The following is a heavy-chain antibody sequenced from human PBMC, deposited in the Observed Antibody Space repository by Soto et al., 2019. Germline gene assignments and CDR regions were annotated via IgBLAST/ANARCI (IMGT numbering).Heavy chain of an antibody. D-gene: IGHD3-3*02. V-gene: IGHV1-18*01. CDR2: ISAYNGNT. CDR3: ATGESTFLESLDPPYHFDY. Sequence: QVQLVQSGAEVKKPGASVKVSCKASGYTFTSYGISWVRQAPGQGLEWMGWISAYNGNTKYAQKLQGRVTMTTDTTTGTAYKELRSLRSDDTAAYYCATGESTFLESLDPPYHFDYGGQGTLVTVTS. CDR1: GYTFTSYG. J-gene: IGHJ4*02.